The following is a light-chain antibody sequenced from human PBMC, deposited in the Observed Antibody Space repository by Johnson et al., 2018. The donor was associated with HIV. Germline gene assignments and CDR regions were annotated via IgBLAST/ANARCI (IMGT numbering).Light chain of an antibody. CDR2: EDD. V-gene: IGLV1-51*02. CDR3: GTWDSSLTSYV. Sequence: QSALTQPPSVYAAPGQRVTISCSGSSSNIGKNHVSWYQQFQGTAPKLLVYEDDKRPSDIPDRFSGSKSGTSATLGITGLQTGDEADYYCGTWDSSLTSYVFGAGTKVTVL. CDR1: SSNIGKNH. J-gene: IGLJ1*01.